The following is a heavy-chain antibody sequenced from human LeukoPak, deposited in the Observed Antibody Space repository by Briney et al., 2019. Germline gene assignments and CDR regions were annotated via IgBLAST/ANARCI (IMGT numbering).Heavy chain of an antibody. CDR3: AKGPGYDFWSGYPEVYYYYYMDV. J-gene: IGHJ6*03. V-gene: IGHV3-23*01. CDR2: ISGSGGST. D-gene: IGHD3-3*01. CDR1: GFTFSSYA. Sequence: GGPLRLSCAVSGFTFSSYAMSWVRQAPGKGLEWVSAISGSGGSTYYADSVKGRFTISRDNSKNTLYLQMNSLRAEDTAVYYCAKGPGYDFWSGYPEVYYYYYMDVWGKGTTVTVSS.